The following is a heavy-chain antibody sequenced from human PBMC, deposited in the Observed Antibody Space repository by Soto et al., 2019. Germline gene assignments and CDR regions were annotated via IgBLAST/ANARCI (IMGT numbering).Heavy chain of an antibody. Sequence: QVQLQESGPGLVKPSETLSLTCAVSGYSISSGYYWGWIRQPPGKGLEWIGSIYHSGSTHYNPSLTSRVTISVDTSKNQFSLKLSSVTAADTAVYYCARRHSSSWYGLDHWGQGTLVTVSS. J-gene: IGHJ4*02. V-gene: IGHV4-38-2*01. CDR1: GYSISSGYY. CDR2: IYHSGST. CDR3: ARRHSSSWYGLDH. D-gene: IGHD6-13*01.